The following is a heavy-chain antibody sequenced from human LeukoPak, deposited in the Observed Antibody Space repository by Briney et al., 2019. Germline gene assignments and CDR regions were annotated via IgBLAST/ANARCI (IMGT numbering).Heavy chain of an antibody. CDR2: TSYEGSNK. J-gene: IGHJ4*02. CDR3: AKETVKVAGTFVDY. V-gene: IGHV3-30-3*01. Sequence: PGGSLRLSCAASGFTFSSYAMHWVRQAPGKGLEWVAVTSYEGSNKYYADSAKGRFTISRDNSKNTLYLQMNSLRAEDTAVYYCAKETVKVAGTFVDYWGQGTLVTVSS. D-gene: IGHD6-19*01. CDR1: GFTFSSYA.